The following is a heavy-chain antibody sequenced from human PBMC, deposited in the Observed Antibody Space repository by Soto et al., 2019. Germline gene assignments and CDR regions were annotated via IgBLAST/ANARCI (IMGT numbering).Heavy chain of an antibody. D-gene: IGHD3-3*01. J-gene: IGHJ6*04. V-gene: IGHV4-61*01. CDR2: IYYSGST. CDR3: ASSPVLRLLSDDHYYYYGKDV. Sequence: SETLSLTCTVSGGSVSSGSYYWSWIRQPPGKGLEWIGYIYYSGSTNYNPSLKSRVTISVDTSKNQFSLKLSSVTAADTAVYYCASSPVLRLLSDDHYYYYGKDVWGKGTTVVVSS. CDR1: GGSVSSGSYY.